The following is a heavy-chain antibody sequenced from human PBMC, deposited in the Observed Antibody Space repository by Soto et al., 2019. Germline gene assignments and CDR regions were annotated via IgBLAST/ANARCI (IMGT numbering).Heavy chain of an antibody. CDR3: TTYSSHCGGDCYLNDAFDI. V-gene: IGHV3-15*01. J-gene: IGHJ3*02. Sequence: GGSLRLSCAASGFTFSNAWMSWVRQAPGKGLEWVGRIKSKTDGGTTDYAAPVKGRFTISRDDSKNTLYLQMNSLKTDDTAVYYCTTYSSHCGGDCYLNDAFDIWGQGTMVTVSS. D-gene: IGHD2-21*01. CDR2: IKSKTDGGTT. CDR1: GFTFSNAW.